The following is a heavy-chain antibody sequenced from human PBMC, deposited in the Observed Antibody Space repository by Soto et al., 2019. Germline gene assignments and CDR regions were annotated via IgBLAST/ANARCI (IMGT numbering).Heavy chain of an antibody. J-gene: IGHJ4*02. CDR3: AYSGSYFPYYFDY. CDR2: IYYSGST. V-gene: IGHV4-59*01. D-gene: IGHD3-10*01. CDR1: GGSISSYY. Sequence: QVQLQESGPGLVKPSETLSLTCTVSGGSISSYYWSWIRQPPGKGLEWIGYIYYSGSTNYNPSLKSRVTISVDTSKNPFSLKLTSVTAADTAVYYCAYSGSYFPYYFDYWGQGTLVTVSS.